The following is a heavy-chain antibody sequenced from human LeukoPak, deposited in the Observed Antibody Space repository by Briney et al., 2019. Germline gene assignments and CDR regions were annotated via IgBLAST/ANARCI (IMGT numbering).Heavy chain of an antibody. CDR1: GGSISSYY. Sequence: SETLSLACIVSGGSISSYYWSWIRQPPGKGLEWLGYNDYSGNTNYNPSLKSRVTVSVDTSKNQFSLKLNSVTAADTAVYYCARDLPCINGVCYNVFDLWGQGTMVTVSS. D-gene: IGHD2-8*01. CDR3: ARDLPCINGVCYNVFDL. CDR2: NDYSGNT. J-gene: IGHJ3*01. V-gene: IGHV4-59*01.